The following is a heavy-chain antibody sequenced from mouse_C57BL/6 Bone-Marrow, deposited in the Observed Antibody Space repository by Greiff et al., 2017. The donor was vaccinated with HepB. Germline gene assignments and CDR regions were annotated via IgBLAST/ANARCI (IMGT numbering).Heavy chain of an antibody. J-gene: IGHJ4*01. D-gene: IGHD4-1*01. V-gene: IGHV5-4*01. Sequence: EVQVVESGGGLVKPGGSLKLSCAASGFTFSSYAMSWVRQTPEKRLEWVATISDGGSYTYYPDNVKGRFTISRDNAKNNLYLQMSHLKSEDTAMYYCARRGTGTDAMDYWGQGTSVTVSS. CDR1: GFTFSSYA. CDR2: ISDGGSYT. CDR3: ARRGTGTDAMDY.